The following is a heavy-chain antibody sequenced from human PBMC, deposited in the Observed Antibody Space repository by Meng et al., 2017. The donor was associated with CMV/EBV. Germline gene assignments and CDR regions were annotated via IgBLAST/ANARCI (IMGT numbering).Heavy chain of an antibody. CDR1: GYTFTGYY. J-gene: IGHJ4*02. CDR3: ARWGGTYRLALGYFDY. Sequence: ASVTVSCKASGYTFTGYYMHWVRQAPGQGLEWMGWINPNSGGTNYGQKFQGRVTMTRDTSISTAYMELSRLRSDDTAVYYCARWGGTYRLALGYFDYWGQGTLVTVSS. V-gene: IGHV1-2*02. D-gene: IGHD6-19*01. CDR2: INPNSGGT.